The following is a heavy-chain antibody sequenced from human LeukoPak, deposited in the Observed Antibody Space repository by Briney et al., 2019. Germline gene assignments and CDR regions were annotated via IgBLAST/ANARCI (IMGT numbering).Heavy chain of an antibody. V-gene: IGHV3-49*04. Sequence: GGSLRLSCTASGFTFGDYAMSWVRQAPGKGLEWVGFIRSKAYGGTTEYAASVKGRFTISRDDSKSIAYLQMNSLKTEDTAVYYCTRDYTYGDSPPFDYWGQGTLVTASS. CDR2: IRSKAYGGTT. CDR3: TRDYTYGDSPPFDY. CDR1: GFTFGDYA. J-gene: IGHJ4*02. D-gene: IGHD4-17*01.